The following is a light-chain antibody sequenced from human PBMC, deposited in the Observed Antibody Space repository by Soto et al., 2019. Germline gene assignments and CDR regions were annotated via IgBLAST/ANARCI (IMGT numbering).Light chain of an antibody. V-gene: IGKV1-27*01. CDR1: QGISNY. CDR3: QKYNSAPWT. Sequence: IKLTQSPSSLSASVGDRVTITCRASQGISNYLAWYQQKPGKVPKLLIYAASTLQSGVPSRFSGSGSGTDFTLTISSLRPEDVATYYCQKYNSAPWTFGQGTKVDIK. J-gene: IGKJ1*01. CDR2: AAS.